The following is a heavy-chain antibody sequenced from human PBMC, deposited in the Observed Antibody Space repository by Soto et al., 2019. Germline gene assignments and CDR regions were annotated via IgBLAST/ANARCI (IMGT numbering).Heavy chain of an antibody. CDR2: IYYSGST. V-gene: IGHV4-39*01. Sequence: PSETLSLTXTVSGGSISSSSHYWGWIRQPPGKGLEWVGSIYYSGSTYYNPSLQSRVTVSVDTSKNQFSLKLSSVTAADTAVYYCARLQGSGYFFPFDYWGQGTLVTSPQ. CDR1: GGSISSSSHY. J-gene: IGHJ4*02. CDR3: ARLQGSGYFFPFDY. D-gene: IGHD3-9*01.